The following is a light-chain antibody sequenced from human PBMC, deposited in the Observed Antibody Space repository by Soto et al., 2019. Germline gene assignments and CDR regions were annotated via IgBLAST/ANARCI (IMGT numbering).Light chain of an antibody. J-gene: IGLJ3*02. CDR1: SSNLGSNS. Sequence: QSVLTQPPSASGTPGQRVTISCSGSSSNLGSNSVNWYQQVPGTAPKLLISSDNQRPSGVPDRFSGSQSGTSASLAISGLQSEDEADYHCGAWDYSLNGWVFGGGTKLTVL. CDR3: GAWDYSLNGWV. V-gene: IGLV1-44*01. CDR2: SDN.